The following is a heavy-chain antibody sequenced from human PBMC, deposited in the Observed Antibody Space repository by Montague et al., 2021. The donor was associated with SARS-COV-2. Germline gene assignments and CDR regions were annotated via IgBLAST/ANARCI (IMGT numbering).Heavy chain of an antibody. CDR3: ARYSPLGFESPDTFDI. J-gene: IGHJ3*02. CDR1: GSSVRSDYY. Sequence: SETLSLTCTVSGSSVRSDYYWAWIRQSPGKGLEWIGSSSHKGITDYNPSLRSRVTLSVDTSTNQISLKLTSVAAADTAVYYCARYSPLGFESPDTFDIWGRGTMVTVSS. CDR2: SSHKGIT. D-gene: IGHD3-9*01. V-gene: IGHV4-38-2*02.